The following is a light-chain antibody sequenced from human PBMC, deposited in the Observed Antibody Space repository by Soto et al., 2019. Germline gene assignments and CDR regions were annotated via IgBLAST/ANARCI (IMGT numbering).Light chain of an antibody. CDR3: QQYKT. CDR1: QNINNW. Sequence: IQMTQSPSTLSASVGDRVTITCRASQNINNWLAWYQQKPGKAPKVLIYATSGLQSGVPSRFSGSGSGTEFTLTISSLQPDDFATYYCQQYKTFGQGTKVDIK. CDR2: ATS. J-gene: IGKJ1*01. V-gene: IGKV1-5*01.